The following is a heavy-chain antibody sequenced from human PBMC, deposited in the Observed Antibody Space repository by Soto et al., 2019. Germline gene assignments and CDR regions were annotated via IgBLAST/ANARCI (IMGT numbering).Heavy chain of an antibody. J-gene: IGHJ6*02. Sequence: EVQLLESGGGLVQPGGSLRLSCAASGFTFSSYAMSWVRQAPGKGLEWVSAVSNGGDTTYYADSVKGRFTISRDNSKNTLDLQMNSLRAEDTAVYYCARDTGLVDPMDVWDQGTTVTVSS. CDR1: GFTFSSYA. CDR3: ARDTGLVDPMDV. D-gene: IGHD3-9*01. V-gene: IGHV3-23*01. CDR2: VSNGGDTT.